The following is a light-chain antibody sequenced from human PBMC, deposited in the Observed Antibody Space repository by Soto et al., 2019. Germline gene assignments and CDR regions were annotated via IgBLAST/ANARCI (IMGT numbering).Light chain of an antibody. J-gene: IGKJ4*01. CDR3: QQLSTYPLT. Sequence: IQLTQSPSSLSASVGDRVTITCRASQAVSSSLAWYQQKRGKAPQLLIFAASTLQSGVPSRFSGSGSGTDFTLTITSLQPKDSATYYCQQLSTYPLTFGGGTTVEIK. CDR2: AAS. CDR1: QAVSSS. V-gene: IGKV1-9*01.